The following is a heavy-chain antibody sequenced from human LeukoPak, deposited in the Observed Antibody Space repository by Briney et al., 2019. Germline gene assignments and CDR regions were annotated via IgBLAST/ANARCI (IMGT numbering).Heavy chain of an antibody. D-gene: IGHD5-18*01. Sequence: ASVKVSCKASGGTFSSYAISWVRQAPGQGLEWMGIINPSGGSTSYAQKFQGRVTMTRDTSTSTVYMELSSLRSEDTAVYYCARAPHVQQLWIDYWGQGTLVTVSS. J-gene: IGHJ4*02. V-gene: IGHV1-46*01. CDR1: GGTFSSYA. CDR3: ARAPHVQQLWIDY. CDR2: INPSGGST.